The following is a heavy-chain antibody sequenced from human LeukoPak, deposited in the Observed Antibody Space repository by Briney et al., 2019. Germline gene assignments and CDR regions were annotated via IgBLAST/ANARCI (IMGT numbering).Heavy chain of an antibody. J-gene: IGHJ3*02. CDR3: AREGITIFGVVIGAFDI. V-gene: IGHV3-13*01. Sequence: PGGSLRLSYAASGFTFSDYDMYWVRQCTRKGLEWVSTIGPSGDTYYPGSVQGRFTISRENAENSLYLHISSLRAGDTAVYYCAREGITIFGVVIGAFDIWGQGTMVTVSS. CDR2: IGPSGDT. CDR1: GFTFSDYD. D-gene: IGHD3-3*01.